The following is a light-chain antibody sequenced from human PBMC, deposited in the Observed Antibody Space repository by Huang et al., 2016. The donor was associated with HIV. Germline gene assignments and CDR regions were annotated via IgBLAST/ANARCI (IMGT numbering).Light chain of an antibody. Sequence: EIVLTQSPATLSFFPGQRVSLSCRASQNINTHLAWYQQRPGQPPRLLIYDASSRVPGVAARFRGSGSGTDFTLTISSLESEGVATYYCQQRVNGLTFGGGTKV. CDR3: QQRVNGLT. V-gene: IGKV3-11*01. J-gene: IGKJ4*01. CDR2: DAS. CDR1: QNINTH.